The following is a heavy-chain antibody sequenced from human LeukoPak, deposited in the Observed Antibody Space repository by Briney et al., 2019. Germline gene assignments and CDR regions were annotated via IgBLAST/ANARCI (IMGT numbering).Heavy chain of an antibody. CDR1: GFTFSSYG. CDR2: ISSSSSYI. CDR3: ARVNAGPPIDY. J-gene: IGHJ4*02. V-gene: IGHV3-21*01. Sequence: GGSLRLSCAASGFTFSSYGMSWVRQAPGKGLEWVSSISSSSSYIYYADSVKGRFTISRDNAKNSLYLQMNSLRAEDTAVYYCARVNAGPPIDYWGQGTLVTVSS.